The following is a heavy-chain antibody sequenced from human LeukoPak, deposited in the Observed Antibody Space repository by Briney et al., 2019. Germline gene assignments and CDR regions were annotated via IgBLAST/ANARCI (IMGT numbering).Heavy chain of an antibody. D-gene: IGHD6-13*01. J-gene: IGHJ4*02. CDR2: IYYSGST. V-gene: IGHV4-39*01. CDR1: GASFSSSTYY. CDR3: VRHAGGISATGTRPFDY. Sequence: PSETLSLTCTVYGASFSSSTYYWGWIRQPPGKGLEWIGSIYYSGSTYYNPSLKSRVTMSVDTSKNQFSLKLSSVTAADTAVYYCVRHAGGISATGTRPFDYWGQGTLVTVSS.